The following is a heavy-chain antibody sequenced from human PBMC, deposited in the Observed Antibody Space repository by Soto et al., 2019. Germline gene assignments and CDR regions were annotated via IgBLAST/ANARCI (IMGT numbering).Heavy chain of an antibody. CDR3: SRYSPSYYYGSGSHSRRDY. V-gene: IGHV4-34*01. CDR1: GGSFSGYY. CDR2: INHSGST. D-gene: IGHD3-10*01. Sequence: PSETLSLTCAVYGGSFSGYYWSWIRQPPGKGLEWIGEINHSGSTNYNPSLKSRVNISVDTFKNQFFLKLSSVTAADTAVFFFSRYSPSYYYGSGSHSRRDYWGQGTLVTVSS. J-gene: IGHJ4*02.